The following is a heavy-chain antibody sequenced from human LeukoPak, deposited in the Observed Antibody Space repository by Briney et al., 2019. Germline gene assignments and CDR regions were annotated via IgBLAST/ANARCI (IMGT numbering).Heavy chain of an antibody. CDR2: INPSGGST. J-gene: IGHJ4*02. V-gene: IGHV1-46*01. CDR3: ARLYSGSDEFDY. CDR1: GYTFTAYY. D-gene: IGHD1-26*01. Sequence: GASVKVSCKDSGYTFTAYYMHWVRPAPGRGLEWMGIINPSGGSTSYAQKFQGRVTMTRDTSTSTVYMELSSLRSEDTAVYYCARLYSGSDEFDYWGQGTLVTVSS.